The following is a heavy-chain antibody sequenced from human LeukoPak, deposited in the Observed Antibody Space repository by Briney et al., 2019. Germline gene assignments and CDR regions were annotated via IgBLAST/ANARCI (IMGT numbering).Heavy chain of an antibody. V-gene: IGHV4-59*11. CDR2: IYYSGST. Sequence: SETLSLTCTVSGGSISSHYWSWIRQPPGKGLEWIGYIYYSGSTNYNPSLKSRVTISVDTSKNQFSLKLSSVTAADTAVYYCARGGERNNWFDPWGQGTLVTVSS. D-gene: IGHD1-26*01. CDR1: GGSISSHY. J-gene: IGHJ5*02. CDR3: ARGGERNNWFDP.